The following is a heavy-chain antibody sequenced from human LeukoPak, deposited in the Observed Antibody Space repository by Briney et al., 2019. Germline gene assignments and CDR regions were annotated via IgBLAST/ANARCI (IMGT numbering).Heavy chain of an antibody. J-gene: IGHJ4*02. V-gene: IGHV3-30-3*01. Sequence: PGGSLRLSCAASGCTFSSYAMHWVRQAPGKGLGWVAVIPYDGNNKYYSDSVKGRFNISIDNSKNTLYLQMNSLTAEDTAVYYCARDRVIAVAGTVLDYWGQGTLVTVSS. CDR1: GCTFSSYA. D-gene: IGHD6-19*01. CDR2: IPYDGNNK. CDR3: ARDRVIAVAGTVLDY.